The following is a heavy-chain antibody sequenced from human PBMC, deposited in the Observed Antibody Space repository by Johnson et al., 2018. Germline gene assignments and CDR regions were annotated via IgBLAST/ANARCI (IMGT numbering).Heavy chain of an antibody. J-gene: IGHJ3*01. V-gene: IGHV3-72*01. CDR2: SRNKANSYTT. CDR1: GFTVGKYG. Sequence: VQLQESGGGVVQPGRSLRLSCGASGFTVGKYGMHWVRQAPGKGLEWVGRSRNKANSYTTEYAASVKGRLTISRDESKDSLYLQMNSLRTEDTAVYCRVQSPERTTSPNWGQGTMVTVSS. CDR3: VQSPERTTSPN. D-gene: IGHD4-11*01.